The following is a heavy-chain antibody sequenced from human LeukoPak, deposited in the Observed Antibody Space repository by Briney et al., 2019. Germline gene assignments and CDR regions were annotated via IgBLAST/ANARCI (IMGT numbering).Heavy chain of an antibody. Sequence: SETLSLTCAVYGGFFSGYYWSWIRQPPGKGLEWIGEINHSRSTNYNPSLKSRVTISVDTSKNQFSLKLSSVTAADTAVYYCARRNFDYWGQGTLVTVSS. J-gene: IGHJ4*02. V-gene: IGHV4-34*01. CDR2: INHSRST. CDR3: ARRNFDY. CDR1: GGFFSGYY.